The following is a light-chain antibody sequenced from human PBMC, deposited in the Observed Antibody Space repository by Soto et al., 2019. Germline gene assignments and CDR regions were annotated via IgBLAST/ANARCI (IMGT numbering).Light chain of an antibody. CDR2: DVN. CDR1: SSDIGAYNY. CDR3: TSCTTSTTMI. J-gene: IGLJ2*01. Sequence: QSVLTQPASVSGSPGQSITISCTGTSSDIGAYNYVSWYQQHPGKAPKLMIYDVNILPSGVSNRFSGSKSGNTASLTISGLQAEDEADYYCTSCTTSTTMIFGGGTKLTVL. V-gene: IGLV2-14*03.